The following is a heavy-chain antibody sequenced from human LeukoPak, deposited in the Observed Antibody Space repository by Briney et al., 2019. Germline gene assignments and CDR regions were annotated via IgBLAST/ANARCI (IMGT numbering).Heavy chain of an antibody. Sequence: GGSLRLSCAASGFTLSNYWMSRVRQAPGKGLEWVANINQDGSETYYVDSVRGRFTISRDNAQISLYLQMSSLRAEDTAVYYCARGGGRAGSDYWGQGTLVTVSS. J-gene: IGHJ4*02. V-gene: IGHV3-7*01. CDR3: ARGGGRAGSDY. CDR1: GFTLSNYW. D-gene: IGHD6-19*01. CDR2: INQDGSET.